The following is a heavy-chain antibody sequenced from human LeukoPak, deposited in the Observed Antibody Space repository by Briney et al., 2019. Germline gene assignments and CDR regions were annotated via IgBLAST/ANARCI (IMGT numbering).Heavy chain of an antibody. CDR1: GYSISSGYS. V-gene: IGHV4-38-2*01. Sequence: PSETLSLTCAVSGYSISSGYSWGWIRQPPGKGLEWIGSIYHSGSTYYNPSLKSRVTISVDTSKNQFSLKLSSVTAADTAVYYCARHADYGDYVGPWGQGTLVTVSS. D-gene: IGHD4-17*01. J-gene: IGHJ5*02. CDR2: IYHSGST. CDR3: ARHADYGDYVGP.